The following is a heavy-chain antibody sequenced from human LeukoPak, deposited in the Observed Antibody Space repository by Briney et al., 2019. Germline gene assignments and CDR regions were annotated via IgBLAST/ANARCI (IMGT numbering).Heavy chain of an antibody. V-gene: IGHV3-30*04. J-gene: IGHJ3*02. D-gene: IGHD3-16*02. Sequence: GRSLRLSCAASGFTFSSYAMHWVRQAPGKGLEWVAVISYDGSNKYYADSVKGRFTISRDNAKNSLYLQMNSLRAEDTAVYYCARESGEYYDYVWGSYRYRGDAFDIWGQGTMVTVSS. CDR3: ARESGEYYDYVWGSYRYRGDAFDI. CDR2: ISYDGSNK. CDR1: GFTFSSYA.